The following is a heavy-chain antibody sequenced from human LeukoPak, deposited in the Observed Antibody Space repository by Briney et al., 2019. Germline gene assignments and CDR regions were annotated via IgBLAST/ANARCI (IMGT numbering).Heavy chain of an antibody. V-gene: IGHV4-59*08. Sequence: PSETLSLTCTVSGGSISSYYWSWTRQPPGKGLEWIGYIYYSGSTNYNPSLKSRVTISVDTSKNQFSLKLSSVTAADTAVYYCARLYRATDAFDIWGQGTMVTVSS. D-gene: IGHD1-26*01. CDR1: GGSISSYY. J-gene: IGHJ3*02. CDR2: IYYSGST. CDR3: ARLYRATDAFDI.